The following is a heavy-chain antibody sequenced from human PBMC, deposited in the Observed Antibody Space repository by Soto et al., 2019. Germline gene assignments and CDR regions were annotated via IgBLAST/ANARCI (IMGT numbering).Heavy chain of an antibody. CDR3: ARGDSTDCSNGVCSFFYNHDMDV. Sequence: ASVKVSCKASGYSLNDYHIHWVRQAPGQGLEWLGRINPKSGGTSTAQKFQGWVTMTTDTSISTASMELTRLTSDDTAIYYCARGDSTDCSNGVCSFFYNHDMDVWGQGTTVTVSS. D-gene: IGHD2-8*01. CDR1: GYSLNDYH. CDR2: INPKSGGT. J-gene: IGHJ6*02. V-gene: IGHV1-2*04.